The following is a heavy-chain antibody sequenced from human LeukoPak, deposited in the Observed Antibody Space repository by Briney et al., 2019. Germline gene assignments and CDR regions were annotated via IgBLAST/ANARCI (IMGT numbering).Heavy chain of an antibody. CDR2: IIPIFGTA. CDR3: ARAPVFADSSGKDAFDI. D-gene: IGHD3-22*01. Sequence: SVKVSCKASGGTFSSYAISWVRQAPGQGLEWLGRIIPIFGTANYAQKFQGRVTITTDESTSTAYMELSSLRSEDTAVFCCARAPVFADSSGKDAFDIWGQGTMVTVSS. V-gene: IGHV1-69*05. J-gene: IGHJ3*02. CDR1: GGTFSSYA.